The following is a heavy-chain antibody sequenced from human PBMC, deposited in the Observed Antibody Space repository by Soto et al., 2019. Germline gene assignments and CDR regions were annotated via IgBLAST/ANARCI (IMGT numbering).Heavy chain of an antibody. CDR3: ARTMYNSGWYYFDY. CDR1: GGSISSYY. J-gene: IGHJ4*02. D-gene: IGHD6-19*01. Sequence: QVQLQESSPGLVKPSETLSLTCTVSGGSISSYYWNWIRQPPGKGLEWIGYIYYSGSTNYNPSLKSRVTISVDTSKNQFSLKLSSVTAADTAVYYCARTMYNSGWYYFDYWGQGTLVTVSS. V-gene: IGHV4-59*01. CDR2: IYYSGST.